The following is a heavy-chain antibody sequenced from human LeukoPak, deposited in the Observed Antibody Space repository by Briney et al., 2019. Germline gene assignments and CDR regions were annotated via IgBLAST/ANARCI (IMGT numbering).Heavy chain of an antibody. D-gene: IGHD3-22*01. V-gene: IGHV3-9*01. CDR3: ARDDSYYYDSSGPLGYFDL. J-gene: IGHJ2*01. CDR2: ISWNSGSI. CDR1: GFTFDDYA. Sequence: GGSLRLSCAASGFTFDDYAMHWVRQAPGKGLEWVSGISWNSGSIGYADSVKGRFTISRDNSKNTLYLQMNSLRAEDTAVYYCARDDSYYYDSSGPLGYFDLWGRGTLVTVSS.